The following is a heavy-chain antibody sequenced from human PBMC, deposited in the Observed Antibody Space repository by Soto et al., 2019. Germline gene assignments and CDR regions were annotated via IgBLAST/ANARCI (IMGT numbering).Heavy chain of an antibody. D-gene: IGHD2-15*01. CDR1: GGSISSSSYY. Sequence: QLQLQESGPGLVKPSETLSLTCTVSGGSISSSSYYWGWIRQPPGKGLEWIGSIYYSGSTYYNPSLKSRVTILVDTSKNQCSRKLSSVTAADTAVYYCARNEMVVVAAVPGWFDPWGQGTLVTVSS. J-gene: IGHJ5*02. V-gene: IGHV4-39*01. CDR2: IYYSGST. CDR3: ARNEMVVVAAVPGWFDP.